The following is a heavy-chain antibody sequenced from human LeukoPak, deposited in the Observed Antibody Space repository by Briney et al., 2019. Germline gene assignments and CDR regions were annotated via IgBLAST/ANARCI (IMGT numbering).Heavy chain of an antibody. CDR1: GFTLSTYG. Sequence: PGRSLRLSCAASGFTLSTYGMHWVRQAPGKGLEWVAIIWYDGSKKYYADSVKGRFTISRDNAKNSLYLQMNSLRAEDTAVYYCASNLQYSSSWYVHLFDYWGQGTLVTVSS. CDR3: ASNLQYSSSWYVHLFDY. V-gene: IGHV3-33*03. J-gene: IGHJ4*02. D-gene: IGHD6-13*01. CDR2: IWYDGSKK.